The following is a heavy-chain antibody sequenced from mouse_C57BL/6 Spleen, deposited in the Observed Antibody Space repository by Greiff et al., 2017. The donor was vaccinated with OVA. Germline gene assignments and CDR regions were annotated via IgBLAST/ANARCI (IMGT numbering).Heavy chain of an antibody. CDR3: AREGTTVVEQFAY. CDR2: INPSNGGT. CDR1: GYTFTSYW. D-gene: IGHD1-1*01. J-gene: IGHJ3*01. Sequence: QVQLKQPGTELVKPGASVKLSCKASGYTFTSYWMHWVKQRPGQGLEWIGNINPSNGGTNYNEKFKSKATLTVDKSSSTAYMQLSSLTSEDSAVYYCAREGTTVVEQFAYWGQGTLVTVSA. V-gene: IGHV1-53*01.